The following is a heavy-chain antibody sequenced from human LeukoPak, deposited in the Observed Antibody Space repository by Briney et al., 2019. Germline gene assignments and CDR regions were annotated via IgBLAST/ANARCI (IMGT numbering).Heavy chain of an antibody. CDR3: AGWELLYFDY. CDR1: GFTFSNAW. CDR2: IKSKTDGGTT. Sequence: GGSLRLSCAASGFTFSNAWMSWVRQAPGKGLEWVGRIKSKTDGGTTDYAAPVKGRFTISREDPKNTLYLQMNSLEIEDTAVYYCAGWELLYFDYWGQGTLVTVSS. D-gene: IGHD1-26*01. J-gene: IGHJ4*02. V-gene: IGHV3-15*01.